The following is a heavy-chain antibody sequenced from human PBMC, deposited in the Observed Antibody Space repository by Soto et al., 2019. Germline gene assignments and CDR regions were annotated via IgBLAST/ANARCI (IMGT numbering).Heavy chain of an antibody. Sequence: SETLSLTCTVSGGSVSSGSYYWSWIRQPPGKGLEWIGYIYYSGSTNYNPSLKSRVTISVDTSKNQFSLKLSSVTAADTAVYYCASRPWFGELLWLWGQGTLVTVSS. CDR3: ASRPWFGELLWL. CDR1: GGSVSSGSYY. D-gene: IGHD3-10*01. CDR2: IYYSGST. J-gene: IGHJ4*02. V-gene: IGHV4-61*01.